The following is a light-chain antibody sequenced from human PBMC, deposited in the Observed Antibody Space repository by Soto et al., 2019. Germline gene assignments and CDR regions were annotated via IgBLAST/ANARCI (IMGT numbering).Light chain of an antibody. J-gene: IGKJ4*01. CDR3: QNYNSVPLT. CDR2: GIY. V-gene: IGKV1-27*01. Sequence: DIQMTQSPSSLSASVGDRVTITCRASQAISNYLAWYQQKPGKVPRLLIYGIYTLQSGVPPRFSGSGFGTDFTLTISSLQPGDAATYYCQNYNSVPLTFGGGTKVEIK. CDR1: QAISNY.